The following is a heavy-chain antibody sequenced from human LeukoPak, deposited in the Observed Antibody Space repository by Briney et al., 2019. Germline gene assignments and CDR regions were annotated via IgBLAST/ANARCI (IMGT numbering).Heavy chain of an antibody. Sequence: ASVKVSCKASGYTFTNYGISWVRQAPGQGLEWVGWISAKNGKTNYAQKVQGRVTMTTDTSTTTAYMELRSLRSDDTAVYYCARGFENWNYGLYYYYGMDVWGQGTTVTVSS. CDR3: ARGFENWNYGLYYYYGMDV. V-gene: IGHV1-18*01. CDR2: ISAKNGKT. D-gene: IGHD1-7*01. CDR1: GYTFTNYG. J-gene: IGHJ6*02.